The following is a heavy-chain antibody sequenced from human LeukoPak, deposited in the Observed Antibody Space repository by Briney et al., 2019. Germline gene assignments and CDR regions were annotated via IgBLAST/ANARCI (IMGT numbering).Heavy chain of an antibody. CDR3: AKRIQSAMATGY. D-gene: IGHD5-18*01. CDR2: IRYDGSNK. V-gene: IGHV3-30*02. Sequence: GGSLRLSCAASGFTFSSYGMHWVRQAPGKGLEWVAFIRYDGSNKYYADSVKGRFTISTDNSKNTLYLQMNSLRAEDTAVYYCAKRIQSAMATGYWGQGTLVTVSS. CDR1: GFTFSSYG. J-gene: IGHJ4*02.